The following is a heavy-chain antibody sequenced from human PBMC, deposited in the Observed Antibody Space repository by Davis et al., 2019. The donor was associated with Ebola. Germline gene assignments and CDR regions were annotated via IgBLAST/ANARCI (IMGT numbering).Heavy chain of an antibody. D-gene: IGHD1-26*01. CDR1: GYTFSTYA. CDR2: INAGNGNT. V-gene: IGHV1-3*01. Sequence: ASVKVSCKASGYTFSTYAIHWLRQAPGQRLEWMGWINAGNGNTKYSQKFQGRVTITRDTSASTAYMELSTLRSEDTAVYYCSVGGQDGGFDYWGQGTLVPVSS. CDR3: SVGGQDGGFDY. J-gene: IGHJ4*02.